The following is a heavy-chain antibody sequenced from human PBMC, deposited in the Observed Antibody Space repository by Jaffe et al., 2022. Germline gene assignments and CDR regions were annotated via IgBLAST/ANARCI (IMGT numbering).Heavy chain of an antibody. J-gene: IGHJ3*02. Sequence: QVQLQESGPGLVKPSETLSLTCTVSGGSISSYYWSWIRQPPGKGLEWIGYIYYSGSTNYNPSLKSRVTISVDTSKNQFSLKLSSVTAADTAVYYCARDRAYDYIWGSYRDDAFDIWGQGTMVTVSS. CDR3: ARDRAYDYIWGSYRDDAFDI. V-gene: IGHV4-59*01. CDR2: IYYSGST. D-gene: IGHD3-16*02. CDR1: GGSISSYY.